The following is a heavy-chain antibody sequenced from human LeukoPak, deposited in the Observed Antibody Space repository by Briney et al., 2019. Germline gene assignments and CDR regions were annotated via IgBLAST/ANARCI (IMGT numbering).Heavy chain of an antibody. CDR3: ARALHSNSWYSAY. Sequence: PGGSVRLSCAASGFSFSTYAMQWVRQPPGKGLEWVALVSDDGGNKFYADSVKGRFTTSRDNSKNTLYLQMDSLSDEDTAVYYCARALHSNSWYSAYWGQGTLVTVSS. J-gene: IGHJ4*02. D-gene: IGHD6-13*01. CDR1: GFSFSTYA. V-gene: IGHV3-30-3*01. CDR2: VSDDGGNK.